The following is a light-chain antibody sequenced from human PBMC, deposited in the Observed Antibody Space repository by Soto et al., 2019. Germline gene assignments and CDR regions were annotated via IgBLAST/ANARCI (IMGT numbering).Light chain of an antibody. CDR3: SSSAGPCTWV. Sequence: QSALTQPPSVSGSPGQSITLSCTGSSSNVGNYKFVSWYQQQPDKAPKLMIYEGNKRPSGVSDRFSGSQSGNTASLTISGLQDDDEADYYCSSSAGPCTWVFGGGTKLTVL. CDR2: EGN. J-gene: IGLJ3*02. CDR1: SSNVGNYKF. V-gene: IGLV2-23*01.